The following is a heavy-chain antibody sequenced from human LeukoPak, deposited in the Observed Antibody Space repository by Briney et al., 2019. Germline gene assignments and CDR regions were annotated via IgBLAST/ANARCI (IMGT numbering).Heavy chain of an antibody. CDR1: GGSISSSSYY. D-gene: IGHD3-10*01. V-gene: IGHV4-39*07. CDR3: ARGTYGSGSYFDH. Sequence: PSETLSLTCAVSGGSISSSSYYWGWIRQPPGKGLEWIGSIYYSGSTYYNPSLKSRVTISVDTSKNQFSLKLSSVTAADTAVYYCARGTYGSGSYFDHWGQGTLVTVSS. J-gene: IGHJ4*02. CDR2: IYYSGST.